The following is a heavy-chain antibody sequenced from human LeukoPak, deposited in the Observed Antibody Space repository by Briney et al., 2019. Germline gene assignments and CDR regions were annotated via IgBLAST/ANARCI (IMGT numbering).Heavy chain of an antibody. D-gene: IGHD3-10*01. CDR1: GGSISTNTYY. CDR2: IRHRGTT. CDR3: ARVTYNGYQHFDY. J-gene: IGHJ4*02. Sequence: PSETLSLTCIVSGGSISTNTYYWGWIRLPPGKGLEWIGEIRHRGTTYYNPSLRSRVTISVDTSKNQFSLRLTSVTAADTAVYYCARVTYNGYQHFDYWGQGNLVTVS. V-gene: IGHV4-39*07.